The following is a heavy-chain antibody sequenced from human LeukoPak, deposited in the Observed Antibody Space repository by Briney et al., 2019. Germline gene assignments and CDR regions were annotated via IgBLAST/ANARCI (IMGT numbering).Heavy chain of an antibody. Sequence: SETLSLTCTVSGGSISSYYWSWIRQPAGKGLEWIGRIYSSGSTNYNPSLKSRVTMSVDTSKNQLSLKLRSVTAADTAVYYCAREVRSSGYSLDYWGRGTLVTVSS. CDR3: AREVRSSGYSLDY. CDR1: GGSISSYY. V-gene: IGHV4-4*07. J-gene: IGHJ4*02. CDR2: IYSSGST. D-gene: IGHD3-22*01.